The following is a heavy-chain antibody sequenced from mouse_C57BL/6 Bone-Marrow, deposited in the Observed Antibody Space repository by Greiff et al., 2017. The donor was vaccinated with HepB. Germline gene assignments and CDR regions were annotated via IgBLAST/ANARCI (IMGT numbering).Heavy chain of an antibody. CDR2: INPSSGYT. V-gene: IGHV1-7*01. CDR1: GYTFTSYW. D-gene: IGHD2-2*01. CDR3: AREEIYYGYDGDYYAMDY. J-gene: IGHJ4*01. Sequence: VKLMESGAELAKPGASVKLSCKASGYTFTSYWMHWVKQRPGQGLEWIGYINPSSGYTKYNQKFKDKATLTADKSSSTADMQLSSLTYEDSAVYYCAREEIYYGYDGDYYAMDYWGQGTSVTVSS.